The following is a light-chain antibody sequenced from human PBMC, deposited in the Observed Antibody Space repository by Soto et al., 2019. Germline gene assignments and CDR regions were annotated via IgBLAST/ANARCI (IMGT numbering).Light chain of an antibody. Sequence: QSALTHPASSPGAPGQSITISCTGTSRDVGGYNYVSWYQQHPGKAPQLMIYADSNRPSWVSNRLSGSNSGNTASLTFAGLQAEDEADYFCSSYISSSTLEVLGTGTKV. CDR2: ADS. CDR1: SRDVGGYNY. J-gene: IGLJ1*01. V-gene: IGLV2-14*01. CDR3: SSYISSSTLEV.